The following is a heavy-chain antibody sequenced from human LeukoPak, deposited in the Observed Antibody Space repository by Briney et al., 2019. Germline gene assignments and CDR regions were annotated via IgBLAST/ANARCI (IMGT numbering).Heavy chain of an antibody. J-gene: IGHJ4*02. D-gene: IGHD6-19*01. CDR2: ISGSGGST. V-gene: IGHV3-23*01. CDR3: AKFGYSSGTLFDY. CDR1: GFTFSSYA. Sequence: PGGSLRLSCAASGFTFSSYAMSWVRQAPGKGLEGVSAISGSGGSTYYADSVKGRFTISRDNSKNTLYLQMNSLRAEDTAVYYCAKFGYSSGTLFDYWGQGTLVTVSS.